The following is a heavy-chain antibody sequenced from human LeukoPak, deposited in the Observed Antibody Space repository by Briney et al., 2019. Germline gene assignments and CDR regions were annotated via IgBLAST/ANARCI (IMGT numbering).Heavy chain of an antibody. J-gene: IGHJ4*02. D-gene: IGHD6-13*01. V-gene: IGHV3-74*01. Sequence: GGSLRLSCAASGFTFSSHLMHWVRQSPGKGLLWVSRFRSNGNSGSQANSVKGRFNISRDNAKDTLYRKMNSLRAEDTAVYYCAKGYSNSWDLSSNYFDSWGQGTLVTVSS. CDR3: AKGYSNSWDLSSNYFDS. CDR1: GFTFSSHL. CDR2: FRSNGNSG.